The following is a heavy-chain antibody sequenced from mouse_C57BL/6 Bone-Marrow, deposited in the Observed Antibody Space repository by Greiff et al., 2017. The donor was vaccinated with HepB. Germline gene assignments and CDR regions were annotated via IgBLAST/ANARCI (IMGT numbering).Heavy chain of an antibody. V-gene: IGHV2-2*01. D-gene: IGHD1-1*01. Sequence: VQWVESGPGLVQPSQSLSITCTVSGFSLTSYGVHWVRQSPGKGLEWLGVIWSGGSTDYNAAFISRLSISKDNSKSQVFFKMNSLQADDTALYYCAREALITTVVADFDVWGTGTTVTVSS. CDR3: AREALITTVVADFDV. CDR2: IWSGGST. CDR1: GFSLTSYG. J-gene: IGHJ1*03.